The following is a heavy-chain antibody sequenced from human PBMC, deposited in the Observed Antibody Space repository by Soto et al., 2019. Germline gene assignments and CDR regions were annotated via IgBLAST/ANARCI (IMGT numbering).Heavy chain of an antibody. D-gene: IGHD3-22*01. CDR1: GGSISIYY. CDR2: IYYSGST. V-gene: IGHV4-59*01. Sequence: SETLSLTCTVSGGSISIYYWSWIRQPPGKGLEWIGYIYYSGSTNYNPSLKSRVTISVDTSKNQFSLKLSSVTAADTAVYYCAIGYYYDSSGYYLSYWGQGTLFTVSS. CDR3: AIGYYYDSSGYYLSY. J-gene: IGHJ4*02.